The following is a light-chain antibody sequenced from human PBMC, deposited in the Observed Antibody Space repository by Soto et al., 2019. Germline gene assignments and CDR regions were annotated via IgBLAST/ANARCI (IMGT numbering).Light chain of an antibody. V-gene: IGKV1-5*03. CDR2: KAS. J-gene: IGKJ1*01. CDR1: ETISDS. Sequence: DIQMTQSPSALSASVGDKVIINCRASETISDSLAWYQQKPGKPPKELIYKASILQNEVPSRFRGSGFGTEFSLTITSLQPEDFGTCYCQQYKSSVWTFGQGTKVEVK. CDR3: QQYKSSVWT.